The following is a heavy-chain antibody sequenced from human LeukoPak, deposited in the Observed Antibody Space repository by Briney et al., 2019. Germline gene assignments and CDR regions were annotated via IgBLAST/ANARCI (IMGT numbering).Heavy chain of an antibody. CDR1: GFTFRSHA. D-gene: IGHD3-3*01. V-gene: IGHV3-23*01. CDR3: ARVHDFWSGYYLDY. CDR2: IYENGGTT. Sequence: GGSLRLSCVGSGFTFRSHAMSWVRQAPEKGLEFVSGIYENGGTTYYADSVKGRFTISRDNFKNTLYLQMNSLRAEDTAVYYCARVHDFWSGYYLDYWGQGTLVTVSS. J-gene: IGHJ4*02.